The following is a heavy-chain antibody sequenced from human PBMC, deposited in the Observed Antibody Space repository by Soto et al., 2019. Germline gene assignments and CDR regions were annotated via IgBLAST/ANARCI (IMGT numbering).Heavy chain of an antibody. D-gene: IGHD3-22*01. CDR1: GFTFSDHY. Sequence: ESGGGLVQPGGSLRLSCAASGFTFSDHYMDWVRQAPGKGLEWVGRTRNKANSYTTEYAASVKGRFTISRDDSKNSLYLQMNSLKTEDTAVYYCAIIIDSSGSDAFDIWGQGTMVTVSS. CDR2: TRNKANSYTT. V-gene: IGHV3-72*01. CDR3: AIIIDSSGSDAFDI. J-gene: IGHJ3*02.